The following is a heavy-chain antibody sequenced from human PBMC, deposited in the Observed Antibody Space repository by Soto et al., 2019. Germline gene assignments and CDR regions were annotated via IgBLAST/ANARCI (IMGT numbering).Heavy chain of an antibody. D-gene: IGHD3-3*01. V-gene: IGHV4-39*01. CDR3: AMFSSGYYIVGNWFDP. J-gene: IGHJ5*02. CDR2: IYYSGST. Sequence: SSETLSLTCTVSGGSISSSSYYWGWIRQPPGKGLEWIGSIYYSGSTYYNPSLKSRVTISVDTSKNQFSLKLSSVTAADTAVYYCAMFSSGYYIVGNWFDPWGQGTLVTVSS. CDR1: GGSISSSSYY.